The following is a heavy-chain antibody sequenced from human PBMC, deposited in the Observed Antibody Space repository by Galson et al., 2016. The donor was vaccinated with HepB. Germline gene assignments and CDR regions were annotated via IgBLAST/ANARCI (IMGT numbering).Heavy chain of an antibody. CDR3: ARVATSYYWYFDL. CDR1: GGSISSGGYY. CDR2: IYYSGST. Sequence: TLSLTCTVPGGSISSGGYYWSWIRQHPGKGLEWIGYIYYSGSTYYNPSLKSRVTISVDTSKNQFSLKLSSVTAADTAVYYCARVATSYYWYFDLWGRGTLVTVSS. J-gene: IGHJ2*01. V-gene: IGHV4-31*03. D-gene: IGHD5-12*01.